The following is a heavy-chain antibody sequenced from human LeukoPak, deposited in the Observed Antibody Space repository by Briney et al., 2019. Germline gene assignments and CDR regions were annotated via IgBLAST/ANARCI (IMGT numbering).Heavy chain of an antibody. V-gene: IGHV1-69*13. CDR2: IIPIFGTA. D-gene: IGHD2-21*01. CDR3: ARGGYGGDSYYYYMDV. J-gene: IGHJ6*03. CDR1: GGTFSSYA. Sequence: ASVKVSCKASGGTFSSYAISWVRQAPGQGLEWMGGIIPIFGTANYAQRFQGRVTITADESTSTAYMELSSLRSEDTAVYYCARGGYGGDSYYYYMDVWGKGTTVTVSS.